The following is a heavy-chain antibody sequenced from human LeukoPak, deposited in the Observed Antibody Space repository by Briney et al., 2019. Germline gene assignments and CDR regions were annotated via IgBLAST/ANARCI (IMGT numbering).Heavy chain of an antibody. V-gene: IGHV1-18*01. CDR1: GYTFTKYG. CDR2: INPYNGNR. CDR3: ARGRGVYASSSTTFDY. Sequence: ASVKVSCKASGYTFTKYGITWVRQAPGQGLEWRGWINPYNGNRNYAQKLQDRVTMTTDTSTSTAYMELRSLRSDDTAVYYCARGRGVYASSSTTFDYWGQGTLVTVSS. J-gene: IGHJ4*02. D-gene: IGHD6-6*01.